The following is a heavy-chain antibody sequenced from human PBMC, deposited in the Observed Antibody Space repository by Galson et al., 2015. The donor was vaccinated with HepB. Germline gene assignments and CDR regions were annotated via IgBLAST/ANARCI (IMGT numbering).Heavy chain of an antibody. CDR2: IYPDDSDT. V-gene: IGHV5-51*01. Sequence: QSGAEVKKPGESLKISCKGSGYSFATYWIGWVRQMPGKGLEWMGIIYPDDSDTRYSPSFQGQVTISADKSISTAYLQWSSLKASDTAMYYCARRPGYSSGWQWFDPWGQRTLVTVSS. CDR3: ARRPGYSSGWQWFDP. CDR1: GYSFATYW. D-gene: IGHD6-19*01. J-gene: IGHJ5*02.